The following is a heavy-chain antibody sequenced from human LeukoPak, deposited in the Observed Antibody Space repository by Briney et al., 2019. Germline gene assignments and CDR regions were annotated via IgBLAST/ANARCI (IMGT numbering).Heavy chain of an antibody. CDR3: ARLTKGRFFDYVFDF. CDR2: IYYTGST. V-gene: IGHV4-39*01. Sequence: KPSETLSLTCTVSGDSVSDSIHYWGWIRQPPGKGLEWIGNIYYTGSTYSNPSLRSRVTMSVDTSKNQFSLKMSSVTAADTAVYYCARLTKGRFFDYVFDFWGQGTLLTVSS. D-gene: IGHD3-9*01. J-gene: IGHJ4*02. CDR1: GDSVSDSIHY.